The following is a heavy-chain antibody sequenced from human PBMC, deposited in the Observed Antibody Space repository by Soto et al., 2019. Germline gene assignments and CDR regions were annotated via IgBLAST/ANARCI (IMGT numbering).Heavy chain of an antibody. CDR3: ARDPYNWNYYYYGMDV. Sequence: GGSLRLSCAASGFTFSSYGMHWVRQAPGKGLEWVAVIWYDGSNKYYADSVKGRFTISRDNSKNTLYLQMNSLRAEDTAVYYCARDPYNWNYYYYGMDVWGQGTTVTVSS. CDR1: GFTFSSYG. CDR2: IWYDGSNK. D-gene: IGHD1-20*01. V-gene: IGHV3-33*01. J-gene: IGHJ6*02.